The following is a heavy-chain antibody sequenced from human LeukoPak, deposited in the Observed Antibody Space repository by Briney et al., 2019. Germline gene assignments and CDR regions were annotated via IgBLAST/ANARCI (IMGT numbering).Heavy chain of an antibody. D-gene: IGHD1-1*01. J-gene: IGHJ3*02. CDR1: GFTVSSNY. V-gene: IGHV3-53*01. CDR3: ARKQLLRTPLDAFDI. CDR2: IYSGGST. Sequence: GGSLRLSCAASGFTVSSNYMRWVRQAPGKGLEWVPGIYSGGSTYYADSVKGRFTISRDNSKNTLYLQMNSLRAEDTAVYYCARKQLLRTPLDAFDIWGQGTMVTVSS.